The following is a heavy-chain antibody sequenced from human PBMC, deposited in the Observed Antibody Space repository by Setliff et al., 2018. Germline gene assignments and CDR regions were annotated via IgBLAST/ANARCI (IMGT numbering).Heavy chain of an antibody. J-gene: IGHJ4*02. D-gene: IGHD1-7*01. V-gene: IGHV3-23*03. Sequence: GGSLRLSCAASGFTFSTYAMSWVRQAPGKGLEWVSTIYSGDRNTFYTDSVKGRFTIFRDGSKNTLFLQMTSLRAEDTAVYYCAKPQVELRWGFESWGQGAQVTVSS. CDR2: IYSGDRNT. CDR3: AKPQVELRWGFES. CDR1: GFTFSTYA.